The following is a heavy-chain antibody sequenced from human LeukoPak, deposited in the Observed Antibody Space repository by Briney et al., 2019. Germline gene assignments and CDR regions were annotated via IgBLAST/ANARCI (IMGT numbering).Heavy chain of an antibody. J-gene: IGHJ4*02. CDR1: GGSISSGSHH. V-gene: IGHV4-39*01. CDR2: LYYSRTT. CDR3: ARHDGRGGNTMGALDS. Sequence: SETLSLTCTVSGGSISSGSHHWGWFRQSPGKGLEWIGSLYYSRTTYYNPSLNSRVTISVVTSKNQFSLQLNSVTAADTAVYYCARHDGRGGNTMGALDSWSQGSLVTVSS. D-gene: IGHD3-3*01.